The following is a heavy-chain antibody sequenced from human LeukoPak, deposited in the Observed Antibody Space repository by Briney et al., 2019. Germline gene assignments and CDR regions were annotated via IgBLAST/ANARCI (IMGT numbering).Heavy chain of an antibody. J-gene: IGHJ6*02. V-gene: IGHV1-18*01. Sequence: ASVKVSCKASGYTFTSYGISWVRQAPGHGLEWMGWISAYNGNTNYAQKLQGRVTMTTDTSTSTAYMELRSLRSDDTAVYYCARAPPRVVVPAAYYYYYYYGMDVWGQGTTVTVSS. CDR2: ISAYNGNT. CDR3: ARAPPRVVVPAAYYYYYYYGMDV. D-gene: IGHD2-2*01. CDR1: GYTFTSYG.